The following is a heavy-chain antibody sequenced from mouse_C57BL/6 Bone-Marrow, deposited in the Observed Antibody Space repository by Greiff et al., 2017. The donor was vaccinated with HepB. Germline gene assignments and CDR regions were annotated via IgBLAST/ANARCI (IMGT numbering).Heavy chain of an antibody. V-gene: IGHV1-81*01. CDR1: GYTFTSYG. CDR3: ASSSDGSSYVDYCDF. Sequence: VQLVQSGAELARPGASVKLSCTASGYTFTSYGIRWVKQSTGQGLEWIGEIYPRSGNTDYNEKFKGKATLTADKSSSTAYMELCSLTSEDSAVYFCASSSDGSSYVDYCDFWGRGTTLTVSS. CDR2: IYPRSGNT. J-gene: IGHJ2*01. D-gene: IGHD1-1*01.